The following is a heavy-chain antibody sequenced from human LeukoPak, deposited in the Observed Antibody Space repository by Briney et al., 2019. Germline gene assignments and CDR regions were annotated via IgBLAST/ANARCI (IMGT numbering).Heavy chain of an antibody. Sequence: AASVKVSCKASGGTFSSYAISWVRQAPGQGLEWMGGIIPIFGTANYAQKFQGRVTITTGESTSTAYMELSSLRSEDTAVYYCARDPIAYCGGDCYSLWGQGTLVTVSS. CDR3: ARDPIAYCGGDCYSL. CDR2: IIPIFGTA. CDR1: GGTFSSYA. D-gene: IGHD2-21*02. J-gene: IGHJ4*02. V-gene: IGHV1-69*05.